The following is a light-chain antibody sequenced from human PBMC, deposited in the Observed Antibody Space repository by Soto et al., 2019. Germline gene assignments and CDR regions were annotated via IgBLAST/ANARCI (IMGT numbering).Light chain of an antibody. Sequence: QSALTQPASVSGSPGQSITISCTGTSSDVGSYNFVSWYQQHPGKAPKLMIYENIKRPSGVSNRFSGSKSGNTASLTISGLQAEDEADYWCCSYAGSSTLVFGGGTQLTVL. J-gene: IGLJ2*01. V-gene: IGLV2-23*01. CDR1: SSDVGSYNF. CDR2: ENI. CDR3: CSYAGSSTLV.